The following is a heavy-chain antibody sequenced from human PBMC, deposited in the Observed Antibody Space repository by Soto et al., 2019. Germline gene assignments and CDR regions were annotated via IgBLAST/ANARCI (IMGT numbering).Heavy chain of an antibody. CDR2: ISAYNDYT. Sequence: QIQLVQSGGEVKKPGASVKVSCKASGYTFTDHGISWVRQAPGQGFEWMGWISAYNDYTAYAQKFQGRVTMTTDKYTNTAYMELRSLTSDDTAVYYCAKDRPRLTLNFLDVYWGQGTLVTVSS. CDR1: GYTFTDHG. J-gene: IGHJ4*02. D-gene: IGHD3-16*01. CDR3: AKDRPRLTLNFLDVY. V-gene: IGHV1-18*01.